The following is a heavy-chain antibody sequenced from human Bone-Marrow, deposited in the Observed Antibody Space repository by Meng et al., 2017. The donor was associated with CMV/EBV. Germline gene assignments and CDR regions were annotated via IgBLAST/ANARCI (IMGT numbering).Heavy chain of an antibody. CDR2: INPNSGGT. CDR3: ARDASFYYDSSGYYFAY. Sequence: YTFTGYYMHWVRQAPGQGLEWMGWINPNSGGTNYAQKFQGRVTMTRDTSISTAYMELSRLRSDDTAVYYCARDASFYYDSSGYYFAYWGQGSLVTVSS. D-gene: IGHD3-22*01. J-gene: IGHJ4*02. CDR1: YTFTGYY. V-gene: IGHV1-2*02.